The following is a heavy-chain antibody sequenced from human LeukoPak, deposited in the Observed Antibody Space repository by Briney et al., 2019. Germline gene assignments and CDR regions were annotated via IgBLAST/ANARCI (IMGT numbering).Heavy chain of an antibody. CDR3: ARTTEDCSSTSCYQYWFDP. CDR1: GGSISTYY. Sequence: PSETLSLTCSVSGGSISTYYWSWIRQPPGKGLEWIGYIYYSGSTNYNPSLKSRVTISVDTSKNQFSLKLNSVTAADTAVYYCARTTEDCSSTSCYQYWFDPWGQGTLVTVSS. D-gene: IGHD2-2*01. J-gene: IGHJ5*02. V-gene: IGHV4-59*01. CDR2: IYYSGST.